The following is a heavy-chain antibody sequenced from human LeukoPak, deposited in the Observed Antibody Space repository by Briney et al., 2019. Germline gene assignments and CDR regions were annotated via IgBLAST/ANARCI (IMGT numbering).Heavy chain of an antibody. CDR1: GFTFSSYG. V-gene: IGHV3-30*18. D-gene: IGHD1-14*01. Sequence: GGPLRLSCAASGFTFSSYGMHWVRQAPGKGLEWVAVISYDGSNKYYADSVKGRFTISRDNSKNTLYLQMNSLRAEDTAVYYCAKGDNLLHYYGMDVWGQGTTVTVSS. CDR3: AKGDNLLHYYGMDV. J-gene: IGHJ6*02. CDR2: ISYDGSNK.